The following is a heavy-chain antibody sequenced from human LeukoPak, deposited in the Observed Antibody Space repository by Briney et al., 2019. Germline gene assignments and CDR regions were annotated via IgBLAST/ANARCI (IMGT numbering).Heavy chain of an antibody. D-gene: IGHD6-6*01. Sequence: GGSLRLSCAASGFTFSSYGMHWVRQAPGKGLEWVAVIWYDGSNKHYADSVKGRFTISRDNSKNTLYLQMNSLRAEDTAVYYCAKDKSIAARTGYFDYWGQGTLVTVSS. V-gene: IGHV3-33*06. J-gene: IGHJ4*02. CDR1: GFTFSSYG. CDR2: IWYDGSNK. CDR3: AKDKSIAARTGYFDY.